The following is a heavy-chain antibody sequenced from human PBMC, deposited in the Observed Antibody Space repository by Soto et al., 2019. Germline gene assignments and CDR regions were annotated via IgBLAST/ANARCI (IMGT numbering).Heavy chain of an antibody. J-gene: IGHJ6*03. CDR2: ISWNSGSI. Sequence: QLGGSLRLSCAASGFTFDDYAMHWVRQAPGKGLEWVSGISWNSGSIGYADSVKGRFTISRDNAKNSLYLQMNSLRAEDTALYYCAKATVASDYYYYYMDVWGKGTTVTVSS. D-gene: IGHD4-17*01. CDR1: GFTFDDYA. V-gene: IGHV3-9*01. CDR3: AKATVASDYYYYYMDV.